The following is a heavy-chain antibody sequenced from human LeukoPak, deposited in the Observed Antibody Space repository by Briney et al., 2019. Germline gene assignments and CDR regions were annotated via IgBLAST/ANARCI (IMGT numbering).Heavy chain of an antibody. CDR1: GFTFSRYG. CDR3: SKSLDYSSAWSLDY. V-gene: IGHV3-30*02. D-gene: IGHD6-19*01. Sequence: PGGSLRLSCAASGFTFSRYGIHWVRQAPGKGLEWVAFIRYDGVNKYYADSVKGRFTISRDNSKNTLYLQMNSLRAEDTAVYYCSKSLDYSSAWSLDYWGQGTLSPSPQ. CDR2: IRYDGVNK. J-gene: IGHJ4*02.